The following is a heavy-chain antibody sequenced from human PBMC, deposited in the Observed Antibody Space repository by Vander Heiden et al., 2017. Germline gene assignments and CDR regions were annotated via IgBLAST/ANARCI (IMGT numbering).Heavy chain of an antibody. V-gene: IGHV3-30*18. CDR3: AKDMVVGYDSSGYYPFDY. Sequence: QVQLVESEGGVVQPGRSLRLACAASGVTSSSYGMRWVRQAAGKGLEWVAVISYDRSNKYYADSVKGRVTISRDNAKNTLYLQMNRLRAEETALYYCAKDMVVGYDSSGYYPFDYWGQGTRVTVSA. CDR1: GVTSSSYG. D-gene: IGHD3-22*01. CDR2: ISYDRSNK. J-gene: IGHJ4*02.